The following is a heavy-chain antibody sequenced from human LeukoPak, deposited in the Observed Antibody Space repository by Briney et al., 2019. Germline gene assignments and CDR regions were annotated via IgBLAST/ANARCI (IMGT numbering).Heavy chain of an antibody. CDR2: ISSSGSNI. V-gene: IGHV3-11*01. CDR3: ARGGGTLRNYDSSGYYLSYFDY. D-gene: IGHD3-22*01. J-gene: IGHJ4*02. CDR1: GFTFSDYY. Sequence: GGSLRLSCAASGFTFSDYYMSWIRQAPGKGLEWVSYISSSGSNIYYADSVKGRFTISRDDAKNSLYLQMNSLRAEDTAVYYCARGGGTLRNYDSSGYYLSYFDYWGQGTLVTVSS.